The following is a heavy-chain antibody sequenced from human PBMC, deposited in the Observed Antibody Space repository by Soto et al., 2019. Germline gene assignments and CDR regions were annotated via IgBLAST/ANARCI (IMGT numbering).Heavy chain of an antibody. CDR2: ISGSGSTR. Sequence: PGGSLRLSCAASGFRFSDYKMIWVRQAPGKGLEWVSYISGSGSTRYYADSVKGRFTISRDNARNPLYLQMNSLRAEDTAVYYCARGYYWSSRTPYYALDVWGQGTTVTVSS. D-gene: IGHD3-16*02. V-gene: IGHV3-48*03. CDR1: GFRFSDYK. CDR3: ARGYYWSSRTPYYALDV. J-gene: IGHJ6*02.